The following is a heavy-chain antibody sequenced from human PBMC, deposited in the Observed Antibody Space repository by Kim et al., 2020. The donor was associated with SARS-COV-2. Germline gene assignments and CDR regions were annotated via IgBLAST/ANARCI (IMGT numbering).Heavy chain of an antibody. CDR3: ARSRSLDY. J-gene: IGHJ4*02. Sequence: GGSLRLSCAASGFTFSSYAMTWVRQAPGKGLEWVSHIDSSGGITSYTDSVKGRFTISRDNSKNTLYLQMNSLRAEDTAVYYCARSRSLDYWGQGTQVTVS. V-gene: IGHV3-23*05. CDR2: IDSSGGIT. CDR1: GFTFSSYA.